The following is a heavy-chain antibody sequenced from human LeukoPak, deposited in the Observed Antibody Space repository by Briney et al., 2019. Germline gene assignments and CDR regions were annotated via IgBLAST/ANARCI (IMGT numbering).Heavy chain of an antibody. CDR3: ARGANWGYVNNWFDP. D-gene: IGHD7-27*01. CDR2: IYYSGST. CDR1: GGSISSYY. J-gene: IGHJ5*02. Sequence: SETLSLTCTASGGSISSYYWSWIRQPPGKGLEWIGYIYYSGSTNYNPSLKSRVTISVDTSKNQFSLKLSSVTAADTAVYYCARGANWGYVNNWFDPWGQGTLVTVSS. V-gene: IGHV4-59*01.